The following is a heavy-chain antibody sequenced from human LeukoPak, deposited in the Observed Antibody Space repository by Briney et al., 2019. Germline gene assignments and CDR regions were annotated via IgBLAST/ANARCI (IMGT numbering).Heavy chain of an antibody. CDR3: ASRARDEAVYCSGGSCDY. D-gene: IGHD2-15*01. CDR2: ISAYNGNT. V-gene: IGHV1-18*01. CDR1: GYTFTSYG. Sequence: GASVKVSCKASGYTFTSYGISWVRQAPGQGLEWMGWISAYNGNTNYAQKFQGRVTITADESTSTAYMELSSLRSEDTAVYYCASRARDEAVYCSGGSCDYWGQGTLVTVSS. J-gene: IGHJ4*02.